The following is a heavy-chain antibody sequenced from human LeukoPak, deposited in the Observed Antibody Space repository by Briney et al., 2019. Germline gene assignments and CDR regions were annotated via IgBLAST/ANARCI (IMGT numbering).Heavy chain of an antibody. Sequence: GGSLRLSCAASGFTFSSYSMNWVRQAPGKGLEWVSYISSSSSTIYYADSVKGRFTISRDNAKNSLYLQMNSLRAEDTAVYYCARGRGRQATDAFDIWGQGTMVTVSS. D-gene: IGHD3-16*01. CDR1: GFTFSSYS. CDR2: ISSSSSTI. J-gene: IGHJ3*02. V-gene: IGHV3-48*01. CDR3: ARGRGRQATDAFDI.